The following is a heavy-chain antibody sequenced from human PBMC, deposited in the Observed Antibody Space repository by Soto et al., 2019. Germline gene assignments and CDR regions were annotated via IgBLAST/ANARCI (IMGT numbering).Heavy chain of an antibody. Sequence: SQSLTLTCAIAGARVSNLSAGCSGVRQSPSRGLEWLGRKYYRSKWYYDYAVPVRGRITINSDTSQHQDSLQLHTETPEDTAGHCCGRGEQYSGRIVDYWSQETLVNVS. CDR1: GARVSNLSAG. D-gene: IGHD1-26*01. CDR2: KYYRSKWYY. V-gene: IGHV6-1*01. CDR3: GRGEQYSGRIVDY. J-gene: IGHJ4*01.